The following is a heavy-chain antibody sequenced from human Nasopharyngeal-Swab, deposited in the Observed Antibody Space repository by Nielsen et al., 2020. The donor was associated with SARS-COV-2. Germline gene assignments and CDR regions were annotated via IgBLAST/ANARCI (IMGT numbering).Heavy chain of an antibody. Sequence: VRQAAWRGLSWVSSISSSSSYIYYADSVKGRFTISRDNAKNPLYLQMNSLRAEDTAVYYCARDGGFDYGDTDYYGMDVWGQGTTVTVSS. CDR3: ARDGGFDYGDTDYYGMDV. J-gene: IGHJ6*02. CDR2: ISSSSSYI. D-gene: IGHD4-17*01. V-gene: IGHV3-21*01.